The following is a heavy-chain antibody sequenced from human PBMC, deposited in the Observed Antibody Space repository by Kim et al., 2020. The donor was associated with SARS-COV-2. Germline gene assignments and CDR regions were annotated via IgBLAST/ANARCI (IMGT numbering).Heavy chain of an antibody. CDR2: IYYSGST. CDR1: GGSISSSSYY. Sequence: SETLSLTCTVSGGSISSSSYYWGWIRQPPGKGLEWIGSIYYSGSTYYNPSLKSRVTISVDTSKNQFSLKLSSVTAADTAVYYCARNPAFGGSWPTWGQGTLVTVSS. CDR3: ARNPAFGGSWPT. J-gene: IGHJ5*02. V-gene: IGHV4-39*01. D-gene: IGHD6-13*01.